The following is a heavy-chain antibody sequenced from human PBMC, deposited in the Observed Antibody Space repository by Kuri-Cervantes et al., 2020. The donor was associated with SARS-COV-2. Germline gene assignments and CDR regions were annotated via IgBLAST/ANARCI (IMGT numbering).Heavy chain of an antibody. CDR1: GFTFSNYW. D-gene: IGHD3-10*02. Sequence: GESLKTSCAASGFTFSNYWMSWVRQAPGKGLGWGANIKQDGSEKYYVESVKGRFTISRDNAKNLLFVQMNSLRAEDTAVYYCAKYLVRGGLNWFDPWGQGTQVTVSS. CDR2: IKQDGSEK. CDR3: AKYLVRGGLNWFDP. V-gene: IGHV3-7*03. J-gene: IGHJ5*02.